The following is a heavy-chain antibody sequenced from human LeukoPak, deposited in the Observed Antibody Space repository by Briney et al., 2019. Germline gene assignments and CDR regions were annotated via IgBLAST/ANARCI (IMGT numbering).Heavy chain of an antibody. CDR1: GYTFTSYD. J-gene: IGHJ5*02. CDR3: ARTLGDCSSTSCYWYNWFDP. V-gene: IGHV1-8*01. CDR2: MNPNSGNT. D-gene: IGHD2-2*01. Sequence: ASVKVSCKASGYTFTSYDINWVRQATGQGLEWMGWMNPNSGNTGYAQKFQGRVTMTRNTSISTAYMELSSLRSEDTAVYYSARTLGDCSSTSCYWYNWFDPWGQGTLVTVSS.